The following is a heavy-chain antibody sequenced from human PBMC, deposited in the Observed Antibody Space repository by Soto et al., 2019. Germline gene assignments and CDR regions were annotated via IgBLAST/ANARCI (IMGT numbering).Heavy chain of an antibody. J-gene: IGHJ6*02. CDR1: GYTFTSYD. CDR2: ISYEGSNT. CDR3: ARVTPGNNLYYFSGLDV. V-gene: IGHV3-30*16. D-gene: IGHD1-1*01. Sequence: SCKASGYTFTSYDINWVRQAPGQGLEWVALISYEGSNTYYADSVRGRFTISRDNSKNTLYLQINALRPEDTGVYYCARVTPGNNLYYFSGLDVWGQGTSVTVSS.